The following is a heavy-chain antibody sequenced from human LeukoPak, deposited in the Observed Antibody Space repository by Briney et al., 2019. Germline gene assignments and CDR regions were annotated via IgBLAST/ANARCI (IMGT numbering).Heavy chain of an antibody. Sequence: SVKVSCKASGGTFSSYAISWVRQAPGQGLKWMGRIIPILGIANYAQKFQGRVTITADKSTSTAYMELSSLRSEDTAVYYCVRVGYSSSSSQYYFDYWGQGTLVTVSS. D-gene: IGHD6-6*01. V-gene: IGHV1-69*04. CDR1: GGTFSSYA. J-gene: IGHJ4*02. CDR2: IIPILGIA. CDR3: VRVGYSSSSSQYYFDY.